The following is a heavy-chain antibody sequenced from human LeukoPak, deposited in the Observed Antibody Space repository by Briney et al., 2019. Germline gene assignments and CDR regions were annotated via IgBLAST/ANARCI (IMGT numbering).Heavy chain of an antibody. CDR3: ARTRIVANDAFDI. CDR1: GFTFNNYA. J-gene: IGHJ3*02. D-gene: IGHD3-22*01. CDR2: ISSSSSYT. V-gene: IGHV3-11*06. Sequence: AGGSLRLSCAASGFTFNNYAMTWVRQAPGKGLEWVSYISSSSSYTNYADSVKGRFTISRDNAKNSLYLQMNSLRAEDTAVYYCARTRIVANDAFDIWGQGTMVTVSS.